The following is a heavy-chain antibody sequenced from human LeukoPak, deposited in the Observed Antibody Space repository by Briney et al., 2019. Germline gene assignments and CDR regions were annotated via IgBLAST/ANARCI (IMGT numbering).Heavy chain of an antibody. CDR2: IGIDSGNT. V-gene: IGHV3-48*01. J-gene: IGHJ4*02. Sequence: GGSLRLSCAASGFTFSDYSMNWVRQAPGKGLEWTSYIGIDSGNTNYADSVKGRFTISGDKAKNSLYLQMNSLRVEDTAVYYCAKDYKYAFDNWGQGTLVTVSS. CDR1: GFTFSDYS. CDR3: AKDYKYAFDN. D-gene: IGHD5-24*01.